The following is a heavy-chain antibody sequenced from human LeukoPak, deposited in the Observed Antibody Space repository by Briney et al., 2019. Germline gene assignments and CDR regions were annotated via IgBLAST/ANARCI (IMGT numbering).Heavy chain of an antibody. D-gene: IGHD3-16*01. J-gene: IGHJ3*02. Sequence: ASVKVSCKASGYTFTRYAIHWVPQGPGQRLEWMGWINAANGNTKYSQKFQGRVTITRDTSASTVYMELSSLRSEDTAVYYCARGEIVITFGSSRPGDAFNMWGQGTMVTVSS. CDR3: ARGEIVITFGSSRPGDAFNM. V-gene: IGHV1-3*01. CDR2: INAANGNT. CDR1: GYTFTRYA.